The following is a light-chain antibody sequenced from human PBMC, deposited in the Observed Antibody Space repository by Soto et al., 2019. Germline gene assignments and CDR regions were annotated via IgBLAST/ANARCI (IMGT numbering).Light chain of an antibody. Sequence: DIQMTQSPSPLSGSVGDRVTITCRASQTISSWLAWYQQKPGKAPTLIIYKASTLKSGVPSRFSGSGSGTEFTLTISSLQPDDFATYYCQHYNSYSEAFGQGTKVDIK. V-gene: IGKV1-5*03. CDR3: QHYNSYSEA. J-gene: IGKJ1*01. CDR1: QTISSW. CDR2: KAS.